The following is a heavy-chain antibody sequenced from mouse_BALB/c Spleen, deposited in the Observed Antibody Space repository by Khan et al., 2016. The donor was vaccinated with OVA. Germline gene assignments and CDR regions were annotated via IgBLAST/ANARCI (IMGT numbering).Heavy chain of an antibody. CDR2: IDPANGNS. V-gene: IGHV14-3*02. J-gene: IGHJ3*01. Sequence: EVQLQQSGAELVKPGASVKLSCTASGFNIKDTYMHWVKKRPEQGLEWIGRIDPANGNSKYDPKFQGKATITADTSSNTAYLQLSSLTSEDTAVYYCVRDYWDVFAYWGQGTLVTVSA. D-gene: IGHD4-1*01. CDR3: VRDYWDVFAY. CDR1: GFNIKDTY.